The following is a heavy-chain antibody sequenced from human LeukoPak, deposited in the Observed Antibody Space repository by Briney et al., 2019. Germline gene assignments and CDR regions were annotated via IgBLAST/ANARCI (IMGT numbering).Heavy chain of an antibody. CDR3: ARVGIDYLASYHFDH. CDR1: GFTFRSYW. CDR2: IKQRGSEK. V-gene: IGHV3-7*01. D-gene: IGHD2/OR15-2a*01. J-gene: IGHJ4*02. Sequence: GGSLRLSCAASGFTFRSYWMAWVRQAPGKGLEWVANIKQRGSEKSYGDSVKGRFSISRDNTKNSVFLQMNSLRAEDTAVYYCARVGIDYLASYHFDHWGRGTWSPSP.